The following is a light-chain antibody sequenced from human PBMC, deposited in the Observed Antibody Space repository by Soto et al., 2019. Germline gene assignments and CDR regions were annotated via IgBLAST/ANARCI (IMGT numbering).Light chain of an antibody. CDR1: QTVSSY. V-gene: IGKV3-15*01. CDR3: LQVYSFPRT. J-gene: IGKJ3*01. Sequence: EIVMTQSPATLSVAPGARVTLSCSASQTVSSYLAWYQQKPGQAPRHLIYGASTRATGIPARFSGSGSGTEFTLTINNQQPEDFASYFCLQVYSFPRTFGLGTKVDIK. CDR2: GAS.